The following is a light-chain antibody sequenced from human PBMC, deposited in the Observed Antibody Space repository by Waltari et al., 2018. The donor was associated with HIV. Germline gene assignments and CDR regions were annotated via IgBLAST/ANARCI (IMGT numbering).Light chain of an antibody. J-gene: IGLJ3*02. CDR2: KDT. Sequence: SYELTQPPSVSVSPGQTATITCSGDSLSGQYAYWYQQRPGQAPVARREKDTRRPSGIHERFYGSSSGKTVTLIISEAQTEDEADYYCQSADSSGGFRVFGGGTRLSVL. CDR3: QSADSSGGFRV. CDR1: SLSGQY. V-gene: IGLV3-25*03.